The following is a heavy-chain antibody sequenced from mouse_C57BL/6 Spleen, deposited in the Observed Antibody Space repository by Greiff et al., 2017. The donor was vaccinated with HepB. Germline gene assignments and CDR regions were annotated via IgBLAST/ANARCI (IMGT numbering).Heavy chain of an antibody. J-gene: IGHJ3*01. CDR1: GFSLTSYG. V-gene: IGHV2-2*01. Sequence: VQLQQSGPGLVQPSQSLSITCTVSGFSLTSYGVHWVRQSPGKGLEWLGVIWSGGSTDYNAAFISRLSISKDNSKSQVFFKMNSLQADDTAIYYCARYYYGSVAWFAYWGQGTLVTVSA. D-gene: IGHD1-1*01. CDR3: ARYYYGSVAWFAY. CDR2: IWSGGST.